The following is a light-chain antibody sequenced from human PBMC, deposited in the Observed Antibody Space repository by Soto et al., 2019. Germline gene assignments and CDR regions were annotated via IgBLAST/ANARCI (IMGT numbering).Light chain of an antibody. J-gene: IGKJ4*01. CDR3: QQYNSWPPLT. CDR2: GAS. CDR1: QSVSSN. Sequence: IVMTQSPATLSVSPGERATLSCRASQSVSSNLAWYQQKPGQAPRLLIYGASTRATGVPARFSGSGSGTEFTLTINRLQSEDFAVYYCQQYNSWPPLTFGGGTKVDI. V-gene: IGKV3-15*01.